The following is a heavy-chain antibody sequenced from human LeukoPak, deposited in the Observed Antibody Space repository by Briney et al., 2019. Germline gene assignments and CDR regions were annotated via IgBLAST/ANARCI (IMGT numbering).Heavy chain of an antibody. D-gene: IGHD1-26*01. CDR2: INHSGST. CDR1: GGSFSGYY. Sequence: SETLSLTCAVYGGSFSGYYWSWIRQPPGKGLEWIGEINHSGSTNYNPSLKSRVTISVDTSKNQFSLKLSSVTAADTAVYYCARADSPGASYHYWGQGTLVTVSS. J-gene: IGHJ4*02. CDR3: ARADSPGASYHY. V-gene: IGHV4-34*01.